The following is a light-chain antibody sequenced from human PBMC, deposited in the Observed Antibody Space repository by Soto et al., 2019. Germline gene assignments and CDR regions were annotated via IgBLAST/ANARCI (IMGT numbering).Light chain of an antibody. CDR1: SSDVGGYNY. V-gene: IGLV2-14*01. CDR3: SSYTARGTRV. Sequence: QSALTQPASVSGSPGQSITISCTGTSSDVGGYNYVSWYQQHPDKAPKLLIYEVGNRPSGVSFRFSGSKSGNTASLTISGLQAEDEADYYCSSYTARGTRVFGTGTKVTVL. J-gene: IGLJ1*01. CDR2: EVG.